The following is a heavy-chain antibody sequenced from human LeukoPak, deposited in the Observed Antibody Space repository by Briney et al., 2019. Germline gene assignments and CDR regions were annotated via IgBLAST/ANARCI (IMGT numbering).Heavy chain of an antibody. CDR3: AKGGPYCRGGSCYSDY. J-gene: IGHJ4*02. Sequence: GGSLRLSCAASGFSFSSYAVSWVRQAPGKGLEWVSAISGSGGSTYYADSVKGRFTISRDNSKNTLYLQMNSLRAEDTAVYYCAKGGPYCRGGSCYSDYWGQGTLVTVSS. CDR1: GFSFSSYA. V-gene: IGHV3-23*01. CDR2: ISGSGGST. D-gene: IGHD2-15*01.